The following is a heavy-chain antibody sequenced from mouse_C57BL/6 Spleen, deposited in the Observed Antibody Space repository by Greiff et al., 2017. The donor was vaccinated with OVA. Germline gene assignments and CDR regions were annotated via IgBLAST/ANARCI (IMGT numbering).Heavy chain of an antibody. J-gene: IGHJ1*03. CDR3: ARSSSSYWYFDV. D-gene: IGHD1-1*01. CDR2: IHPNSGST. CDR1: GYTFTSYW. V-gene: IGHV1-64*01. Sequence: QVQLQQPGAELVKPGASVKLSCKASGYTFTSYWMHWVKQRPGQGLEWIGMIHPNSGSTNYNEKFKSKATLTVDKSSSTAYMQLSSLTSEDSAVYYCARSSSSYWYFDVWGTGTTVTVSS.